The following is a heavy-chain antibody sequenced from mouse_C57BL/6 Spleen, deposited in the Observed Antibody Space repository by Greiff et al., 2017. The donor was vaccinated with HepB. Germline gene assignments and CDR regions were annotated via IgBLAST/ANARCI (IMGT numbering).Heavy chain of an antibody. CDR3: ARSEDYDGGTWFAY. Sequence: QVQLQQPGAELVRPGSSVKLSCKASGYTFTSYWMHWVKQRPIQGLEWIGNIDPSDSATHYTQKCKDKATLTVDKSSSTAYMQLSSLTSEDSACYYCARSEDYDGGTWFAYWGQGTLVTVSA. CDR1: GYTFTSYW. CDR2: IDPSDSAT. D-gene: IGHD2-4*01. V-gene: IGHV1-52*01. J-gene: IGHJ3*01.